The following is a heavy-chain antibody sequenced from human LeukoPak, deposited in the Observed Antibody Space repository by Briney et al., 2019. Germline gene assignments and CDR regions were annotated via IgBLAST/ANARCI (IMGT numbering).Heavy chain of an antibody. V-gene: IGHV1-18*01. CDR3: ARDGSGKWLRSYDFDY. CDR2: ISAYNGNT. J-gene: IGHJ4*02. D-gene: IGHD5-12*01. CDR1: GYTFTSYG. Sequence: ASVKVSCKASGYTFTSYGISWVRQAPGQGLEWMGWISAYNGNTNYAQKLQGRVTMTTDTSTSTAYMELRSLRSDDTAVYYCARDGSGKWLRSYDFDYWGQGTLVTVSS.